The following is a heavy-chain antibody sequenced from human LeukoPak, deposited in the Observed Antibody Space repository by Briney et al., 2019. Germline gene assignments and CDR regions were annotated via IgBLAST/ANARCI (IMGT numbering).Heavy chain of an antibody. CDR2: ISYDGSNK. CDR1: GFTFSSYA. J-gene: IGHJ5*02. Sequence: PGGSLRLSCAASGFTFSSYAMHWVRQAPGKGLEWVAVISYDGSNKYYADSVKGRFTISRDNSKNTLYLQMNSLRAEDTAVYYCARRMVRGVITRADWFDLWGQGTLVTVSS. CDR3: ARRMVRGVITRADWFDL. V-gene: IGHV3-30-3*01. D-gene: IGHD3-10*01.